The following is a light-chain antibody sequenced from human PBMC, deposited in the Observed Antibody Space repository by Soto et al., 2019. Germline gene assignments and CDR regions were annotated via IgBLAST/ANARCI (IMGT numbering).Light chain of an antibody. CDR2: GAS. CDR1: QSISGY. CDR3: QQSYTTPLT. Sequence: DIQMTQSQLSLSASVGARAPITCRASQSISGYLNWYQQKPGRAPKVLISGASTLHNGVPSRFSGRGSGTDFTLTINSLQPEDFATYYCQQSYTTPLTFGGGTKVDIK. J-gene: IGKJ4*01. V-gene: IGKV1-39*01.